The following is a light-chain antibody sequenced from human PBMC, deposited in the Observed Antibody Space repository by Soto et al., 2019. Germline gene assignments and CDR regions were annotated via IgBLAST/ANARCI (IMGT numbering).Light chain of an antibody. CDR3: QQYGNSPRYS. CDR2: AVS. J-gene: IGKJ2*03. V-gene: IGKV3-20*01. Sequence: DIVLTQSPGTLSLSPGERATLSCRASQSVDSRYLAWYQQKPGQAPRLLIHAVSIRATGIPDRFSGSGSGTDFTLTISRVEHEDFAEYYCQQYGNSPRYSFGQGTKLEIK. CDR1: QSVDSRY.